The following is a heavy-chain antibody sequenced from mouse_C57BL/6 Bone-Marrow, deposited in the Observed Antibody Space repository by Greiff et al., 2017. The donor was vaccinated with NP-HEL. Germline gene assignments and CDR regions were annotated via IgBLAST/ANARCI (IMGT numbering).Heavy chain of an antibody. Sequence: QVQLKESGPGLVAPSQSLSITCTVSGFSLTSYAISWVRQPPEQGLEWLGVIWTGGGATYNSAIKSRLSTSKDNSKSQVLLKKNSLQTDGTARYYGARNSDYYGSSNWYFDVWGTGTTVTVSS. CDR3: ARNSDYYGSSNWYFDV. V-gene: IGHV2-9-1*01. D-gene: IGHD1-1*01. J-gene: IGHJ1*03. CDR1: GFSLTSYA. CDR2: IWTGGGA.